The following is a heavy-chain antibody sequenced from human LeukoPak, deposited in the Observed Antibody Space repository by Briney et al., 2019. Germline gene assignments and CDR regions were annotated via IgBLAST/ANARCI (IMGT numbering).Heavy chain of an antibody. V-gene: IGHV1-69*04. D-gene: IGHD6-13*01. J-gene: IGHJ4*02. CDR2: IIPILGIA. CDR3: ASTGGIAAAGPLGFDY. CDR1: GGTFSSYA. Sequence: ASVKVSCKASGGTFSSYAISWVRQAPGQGLEWMGRIIPILGIANYAQKFQGRVTITADKSTSTAYMELSGLRSEDTAVYYCASTGGIAAAGPLGFDYWGQGTLVTVSS.